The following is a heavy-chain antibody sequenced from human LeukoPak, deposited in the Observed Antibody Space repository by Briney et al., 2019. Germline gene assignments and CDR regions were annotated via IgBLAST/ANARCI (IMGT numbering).Heavy chain of an antibody. CDR3: ARVGEGGFYDSSGYYDY. CDR1: GYSISSGYY. J-gene: IGHJ4*02. V-gene: IGHV4-38-2*01. D-gene: IGHD3-22*01. Sequence: SETLSLTCAVSGYSISSGYYWGWIRQPPRKGLEWIGSIYHNGNTYYNPSLKSRVTISVDTSKNEFSLKLSSVTAADTAVYYCARVGEGGFYDSSGYYDYWGQGTLVTVSS. CDR2: IYHNGNT.